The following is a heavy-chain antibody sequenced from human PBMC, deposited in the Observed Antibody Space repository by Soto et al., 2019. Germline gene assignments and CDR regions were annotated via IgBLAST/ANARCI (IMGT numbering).Heavy chain of an antibody. CDR2: IWYDGSNK. CDR3: EREGGWQYSSSPNFDH. J-gene: IGHJ4*02. V-gene: IGHV3-33*01. CDR1: GFTFTNYG. D-gene: IGHD6-13*01. Sequence: QVQLVESGGGVVQPGWSLRLSCAASGFTFTNYGMHWVRQAPGKGLEWVAVIWYDGSNKYYADSVKGRFTISRDNSKNTMVLQMNSLSAEDTAVYYCEREGGWQYSSSPNFDHWGQGTLVTVSS.